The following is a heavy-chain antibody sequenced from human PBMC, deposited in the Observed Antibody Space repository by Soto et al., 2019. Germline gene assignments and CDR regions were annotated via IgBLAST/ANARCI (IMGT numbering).Heavy chain of an antibody. CDR2: MNPNSGNT. CDR3: ARAGLYRATGMDV. J-gene: IGHJ6*02. D-gene: IGHD5-12*01. Sequence: ASVKVSCKASGYTFSDYDINWVRQATGQGLEWLGWMNPNSGNTGYVEKFQGRVTMTRNTSASTAYMELSSLRSEDTAVYYCARAGLYRATGMDVWGQGTTVTV. CDR1: GYTFSDYD. V-gene: IGHV1-8*01.